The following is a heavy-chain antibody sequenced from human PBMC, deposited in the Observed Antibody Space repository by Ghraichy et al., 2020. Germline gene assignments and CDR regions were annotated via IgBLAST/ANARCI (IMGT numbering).Heavy chain of an antibody. CDR2: INPNSGGT. CDR3: ARDPLGGGNAFDI. Sequence: ASVKVSCKASGYTFTGYYMHWVRQAPGQGLEWMGWINPNSGGTNYAQKFQGWVTMTRDTSISTAYMELSRLRSDDTAVYYCARDPLGGGNAFDIWGQGTMVTVSS. J-gene: IGHJ3*02. CDR1: GYTFTGYY. V-gene: IGHV1-2*04. D-gene: IGHD3-16*01.